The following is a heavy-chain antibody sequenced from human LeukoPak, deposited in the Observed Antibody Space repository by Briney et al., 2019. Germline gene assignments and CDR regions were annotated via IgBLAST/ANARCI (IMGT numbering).Heavy chain of an antibody. J-gene: IGHJ4*02. CDR1: GFTFSSYS. CDR2: ISSGSGTI. V-gene: IGHV3-48*01. Sequence: GGSLRLSCEASGFTFSSYSMNWVRQAPGKGLEWVSYISSGSGTIYYADSVKGRFTISRDNAKNSVYLQMNSLRVEDTAVYYCARGPPYGLRTDYFDYWGQGTLVTVS. CDR3: ARGPPYGLRTDYFDY. D-gene: IGHD3-10*01.